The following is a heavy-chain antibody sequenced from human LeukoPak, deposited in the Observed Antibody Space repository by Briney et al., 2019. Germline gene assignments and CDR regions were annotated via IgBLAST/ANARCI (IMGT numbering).Heavy chain of an antibody. CDR2: TYYNGNT. D-gene: IGHD1-1*01. CDR1: SGSISSSY. J-gene: IGHJ3*02. V-gene: IGHV4-59*01. CDR3: ARSRDIYNGHALDI. Sequence: PSETLSLTCTVSSGSISSSYWSWIRQPPGKGLEWIGHTYYNGNTHYNPSLKSRVTMSVDTSKKQFSLRLTSVTAADTAVYYCARSRDIYNGHALDIWGQGTVVTVSS.